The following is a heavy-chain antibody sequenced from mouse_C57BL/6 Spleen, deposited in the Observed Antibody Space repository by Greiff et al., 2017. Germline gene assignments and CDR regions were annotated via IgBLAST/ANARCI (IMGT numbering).Heavy chain of an antibody. D-gene: IGHD1-2*01. V-gene: IGHV7-3*01. CDR2: IRHKANGYTT. CDR1: GFTFTDYY. Sequence: EVMLVESGGGLVQPGGSLSLPCAASGFTFTDYYMSWVRQPPGKALEWLGFIRHKANGYTTEYSASVKGRFTISRDNSQSILYLQMNALRAEDSATYYCTRHHYARGPDYWGQGTSVTVSS. J-gene: IGHJ4*01. CDR3: TRHHYARGPDY.